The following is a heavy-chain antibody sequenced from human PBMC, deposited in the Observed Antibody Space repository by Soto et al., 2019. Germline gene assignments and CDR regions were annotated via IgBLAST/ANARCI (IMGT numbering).Heavy chain of an antibody. CDR2: IYSGGYT. CDR3: ARESEDLTSNFDY. J-gene: IGHJ4*02. CDR1: GFTVSNNY. V-gene: IGHV3-53*01. Sequence: PGGSLRLSCAVSGFTVSNNYMSWVRQAPGKGLEGVSVIYSGGYTAYGDSVKGRFTISRDNSKNTLYLEMHSLRAEDTAVYYCARESEDLTSNFDYWGQGTLVTVSS.